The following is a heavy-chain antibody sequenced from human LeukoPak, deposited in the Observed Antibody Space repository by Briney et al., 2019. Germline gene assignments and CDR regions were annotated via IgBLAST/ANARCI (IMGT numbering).Heavy chain of an antibody. CDR3: ARRLYSSGYGDWFDP. CDR2: IYYIGRT. D-gene: IGHD6-19*01. Sequence: PSETLSLTCTASSGFISGHSWTWIRQPPGKGLEWIGHIYYIGRTNYNPSLESRVTISVDTSKNQVSLKLSSVTAAGTAVYYCARRLYSSGYGDWFDPWGQGILVTVSS. V-gene: IGHV4-59*08. CDR1: SGFISGHS. J-gene: IGHJ5*02.